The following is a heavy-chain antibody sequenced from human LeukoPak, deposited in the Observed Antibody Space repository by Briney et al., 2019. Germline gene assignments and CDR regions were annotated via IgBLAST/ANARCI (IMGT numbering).Heavy chain of an antibody. D-gene: IGHD3-22*01. Sequence: SETLSLTCTVSGGSISSYDWSWIRQPPGKGLEWIGYIYYSGSTNYNPSLKSRVTISVDTSKNQFSLKLSSVTAADTAVYYCARGGVISDSSGYYISDAFDIWGQGTMVTVSS. J-gene: IGHJ3*02. CDR2: IYYSGST. V-gene: IGHV4-59*01. CDR3: ARGGVISDSSGYYISDAFDI. CDR1: GGSISSYD.